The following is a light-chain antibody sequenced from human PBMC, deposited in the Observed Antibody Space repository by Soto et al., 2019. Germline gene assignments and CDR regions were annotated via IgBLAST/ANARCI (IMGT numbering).Light chain of an antibody. CDR2: GAS. CDR3: HQYGTPPVT. CDR1: QSVSSSY. Sequence: EIVLTQSPGTLSLSPGERATLSCRASQSVSSSYLAWYQQKPGQAPRLLIYGASSRATGIPDRFSGSGFGPDFTPPISRLEPEDFEFYYCHQYGTPPVTFGQGPKVEI. V-gene: IGKV3-20*01. J-gene: IGKJ1*01.